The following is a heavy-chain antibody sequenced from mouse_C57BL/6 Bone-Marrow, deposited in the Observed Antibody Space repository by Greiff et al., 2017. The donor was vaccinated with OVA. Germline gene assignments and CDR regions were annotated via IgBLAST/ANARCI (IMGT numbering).Heavy chain of an antibody. CDR3: ARWAIYYDYAGFAY. Sequence: VQLQQSGAELMKPGASVKLSCKATGYTFTGYWIEWVKQRPGHGLEWIGEILPGSGSTNYNEKFKGKATFTADTSSNTAYMQLSSLTTEDSAIYYGARWAIYYDYAGFAYWGQGTLVTVSA. J-gene: IGHJ3*01. D-gene: IGHD2-4*01. V-gene: IGHV1-9*01. CDR1: GYTFTGYW. CDR2: ILPGSGST.